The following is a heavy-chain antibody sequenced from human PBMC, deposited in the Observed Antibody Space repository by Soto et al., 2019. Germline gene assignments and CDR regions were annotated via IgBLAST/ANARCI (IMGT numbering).Heavy chain of an antibody. CDR3: AKEGIVVVPAAISSYYYGMDV. J-gene: IGHJ6*02. V-gene: IGHV3-23*01. Sequence: GALRLSCAASGFTVSSYAMSWVRQAPGKGLEWVSAISGSGGSTYYADSVKGRFTISRDNSKNTLYLQMNSLRAEDTAVYYCAKEGIVVVPAAISSYYYGMDVWGQGTTVTVSS. CDR2: ISGSGGST. CDR1: GFTVSSYA. D-gene: IGHD2-2*01.